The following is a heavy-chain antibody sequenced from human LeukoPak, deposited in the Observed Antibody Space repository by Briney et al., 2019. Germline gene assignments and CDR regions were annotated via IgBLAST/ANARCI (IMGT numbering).Heavy chain of an antibody. V-gene: IGHV3-53*01. CDR2: IYSGGST. CDR3: ATQSWGHSGSYEMDV. J-gene: IGHJ6*02. CDR1: GFTVSSNY. Sequence: GGSLRLSCAASGFTVSSNYMSWVRQAPGKGLEWVSVIYSGGSTYYADSVKGRFTISRHNSKNTLYPQMNSLRAEDTAVYYCATQSWGHSGSYEMDVWGQGTTVTVSS. D-gene: IGHD1-26*01.